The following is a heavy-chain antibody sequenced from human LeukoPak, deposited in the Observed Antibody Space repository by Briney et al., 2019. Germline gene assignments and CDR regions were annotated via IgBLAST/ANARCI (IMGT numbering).Heavy chain of an antibody. D-gene: IGHD1-20*01. CDR3: ARFGITGGHRTLPPYDY. CDR2: INPNSGGT. V-gene: IGHV1-2*02. Sequence: GASVKVSCKASGYSFTAYYMHWVRQAPGQGLEWMGWINPNSGGTNYAQKFQGRVTMTRDTSISTVYMELNRLRSDDTAVYYCARFGITGGHRTLPPYDYWGQGTLVTVSS. J-gene: IGHJ4*02. CDR1: GYSFTAYY.